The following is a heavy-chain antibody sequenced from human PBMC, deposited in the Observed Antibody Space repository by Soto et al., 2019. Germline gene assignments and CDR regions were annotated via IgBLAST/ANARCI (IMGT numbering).Heavy chain of an antibody. CDR2: ISRSDGST. CDR3: ARARGRGDY. CDR1: GFTFSDYY. V-gene: IGHV3-11*01. J-gene: IGHJ4*02. Sequence: QVQLVESGGGLVRPGGSLRLSCAASGFTFSDYYMNWIRQVPGKGLEWVSYISRSDGSTYYADSVKGRFTISRDNAKKCLYLQIKSLRGEDTAVYYRARARGRGDYWGQGTLVTVSS. D-gene: IGHD3-10*01.